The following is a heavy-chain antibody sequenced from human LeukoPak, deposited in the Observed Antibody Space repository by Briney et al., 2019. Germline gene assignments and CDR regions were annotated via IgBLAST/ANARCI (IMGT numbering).Heavy chain of an antibody. J-gene: IGHJ4*02. D-gene: IGHD5-12*01. Sequence: PGRSLRLSCAASGFTFSSYSMNWVRQAPGKGLEWVSSISSSSSYIYYADSVKGRFTISRDNAKNSLYLQMNSLRAEDTAVYYCARDEYSGYDRFDYWGQGTLVTVSS. CDR3: ARDEYSGYDRFDY. CDR1: GFTFSSYS. V-gene: IGHV3-21*01. CDR2: ISSSSSYI.